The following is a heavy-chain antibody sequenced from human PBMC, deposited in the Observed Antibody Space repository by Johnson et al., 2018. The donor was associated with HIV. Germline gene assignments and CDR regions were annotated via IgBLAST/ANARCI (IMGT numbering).Heavy chain of an antibody. D-gene: IGHD6-13*01. J-gene: IGHJ3*02. CDR2: IYSGGST. CDR1: GFTVSSNY. Sequence: VQLVESGGGLIQPGGSLRLSCAASGFTVSSNYMSWVRQAPGKGLEWVSVIYSGGSTYYADSVKGRFTISRDNSKNTLYLQMNSLRAEDTAVYYCAREPSIAAAGGDGAFDIWGRGTMLTVSS. V-gene: IGHV3-66*03. CDR3: AREPSIAAAGGDGAFDI.